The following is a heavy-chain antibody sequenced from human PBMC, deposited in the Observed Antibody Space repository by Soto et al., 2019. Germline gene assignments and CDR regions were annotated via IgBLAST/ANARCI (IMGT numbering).Heavy chain of an antibody. V-gene: IGHV1-18*01. J-gene: IGHJ4*02. CDR1: GYTFTSYG. CDR3: ARDLVVSGPFDY. D-gene: IGHD2-2*01. Sequence: QVQLVQSGAEVKKPGASVKVSCKASGYTFTSYGISWVRQAPGQGLEWMGWISGYNGNTHDAQKLQSRVTMTTDSSTSTAYMELRSLRSDDTAVYYCARDLVVSGPFDYWGQGTLVTVSS. CDR2: ISGYNGNT.